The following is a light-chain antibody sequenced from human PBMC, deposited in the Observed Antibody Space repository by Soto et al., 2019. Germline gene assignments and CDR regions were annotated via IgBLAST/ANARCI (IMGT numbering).Light chain of an antibody. CDR1: SSDVGGYDY. CDR2: DVS. J-gene: IGLJ1*01. Sequence: QSALTQPASVSGSPGQSITIPCTGSSSDVGGYDYVSWYQQHPGKPPKLMIYDVSNRPSGVSDRFSGSKSGNTASLTISGLQAEDEADYYCSSYTSSSTSCVFGTGTKLTVL. CDR3: SSYTSSSTSCV. V-gene: IGLV2-14*01.